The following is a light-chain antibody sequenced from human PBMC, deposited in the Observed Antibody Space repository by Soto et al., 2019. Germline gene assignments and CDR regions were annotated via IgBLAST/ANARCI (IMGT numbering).Light chain of an antibody. CDR2: GAS. CDR3: QQYGGSPIT. J-gene: IGKJ5*01. CDR1: QSVTTR. V-gene: IGKV3-20*01. Sequence: IVLTQSPGTLSLSQGERVTLSCRASQSVTTRLAWYQHKPGQAPTLLMSGASNRASGVPVRFSGSGSGTDFTLTITRLEPEDFALYYCQQYGGSPITFGLGTRLEIK.